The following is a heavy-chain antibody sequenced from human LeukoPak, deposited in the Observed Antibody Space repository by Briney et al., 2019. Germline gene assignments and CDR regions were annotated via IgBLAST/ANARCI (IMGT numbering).Heavy chain of an antibody. CDR1: GGSISSSSYY. CDR2: IYYSGST. V-gene: IGHV4-39*01. D-gene: IGHD7-27*01. CDR3: ARLRPPWGSGGIDY. J-gene: IGHJ4*02. Sequence: SETLSLTCTVSGGSISSSSYYWGWIRQPPGKGQEWIGSIYYSGSTYYNPSLKSRVTISVDTSKNQFSLKLSSVTAADTAVYYCARLRPPWGSGGIDYWGQGTLVTVSS.